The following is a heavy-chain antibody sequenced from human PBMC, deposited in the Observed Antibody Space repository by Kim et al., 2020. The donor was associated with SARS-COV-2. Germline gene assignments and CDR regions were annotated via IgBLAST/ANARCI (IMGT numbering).Heavy chain of an antibody. Sequence: GGSLRLSCAASGFTFSSYGMHWVRQAPGKGLEWVAVISYDGSNKYYADSVKGRFTISRDNSKNTLYLQMNSLRAEDTAVYYCAKEGPSYYYDSSGYYYYYGMDVWGQGTTVTVSS. V-gene: IGHV3-30*18. CDR2: ISYDGSNK. D-gene: IGHD3-22*01. CDR1: GFTFSSYG. J-gene: IGHJ6*02. CDR3: AKEGPSYYYDSSGYYYYYGMDV.